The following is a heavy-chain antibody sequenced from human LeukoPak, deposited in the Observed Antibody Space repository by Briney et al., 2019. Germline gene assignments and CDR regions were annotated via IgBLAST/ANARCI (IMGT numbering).Heavy chain of an antibody. Sequence: GGSLRLSCAASGFTFSSYWMHWVRQAPGKGLVWVSRIHSDGSSTSYADSVRGQFTISRADAKSTLYLQMNSLRAEDTAVYYCARSGWPYYFDYWGQGTLVTVSS. CDR1: GFTFSSYW. D-gene: IGHD3-22*01. V-gene: IGHV3-74*01. CDR2: IHSDGSST. CDR3: ARSGWPYYFDY. J-gene: IGHJ4*02.